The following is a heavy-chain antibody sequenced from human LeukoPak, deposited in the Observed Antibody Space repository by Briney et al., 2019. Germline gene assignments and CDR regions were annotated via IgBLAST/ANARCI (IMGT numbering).Heavy chain of an antibody. Sequence: GGSLRLSCAASGFTFSSYAMSWVRQAPGKGLEWVSGISGSGGSTNSADSVKGRFTISRDNSKNTLHLQMNRLRAEDTAVYYCAKGDQVAGXXHXFDYWGQGTLVTVS. CDR3: AKGDQVAGXXHXFDY. CDR2: ISGSGGST. CDR1: GFTFSSYA. D-gene: IGHD6-19*01. V-gene: IGHV3-23*01. J-gene: IGHJ4*02.